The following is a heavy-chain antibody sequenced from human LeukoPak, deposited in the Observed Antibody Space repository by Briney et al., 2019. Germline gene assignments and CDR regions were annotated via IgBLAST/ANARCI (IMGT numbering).Heavy chain of an antibody. J-gene: IGHJ3*02. CDR1: GYTFTRYD. CDR3: ARGLTIFGVVTNAFDI. V-gene: IGHV1-8*03. Sequence: ASVKVSCKASGYTFTRYDINWVRQATGQGLEWMGWMNPNSGNTGYAQKFQGRVTITRNTSISTAYMELSSLRSEDTAVYYCARGLTIFGVVTNAFDIWGQGTMVTVSS. CDR2: MNPNSGNT. D-gene: IGHD3-3*01.